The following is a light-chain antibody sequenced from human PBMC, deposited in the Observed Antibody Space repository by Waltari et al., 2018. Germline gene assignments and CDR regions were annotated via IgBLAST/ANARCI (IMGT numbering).Light chain of an antibody. CDR2: EAP. Sequence: QSALSQPASVSGSPGQSLTITCTGASTDLASYNLVAWYQHHPNRTPKLIIYEAPNRPSVISQRFSGAKSGATASLRISGLQADDEADYYCCSYTGSSTSYGCGGGTKVTVL. J-gene: IGLJ1*01. CDR3: CSYTGSSTSYG. V-gene: IGLV2-23*01. CDR1: STDLASYNL.